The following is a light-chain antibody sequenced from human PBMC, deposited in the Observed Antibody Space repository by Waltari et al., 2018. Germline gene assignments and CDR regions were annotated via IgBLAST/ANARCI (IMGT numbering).Light chain of an antibody. J-gene: IGLJ2*01. V-gene: IGLV2-11*01. CDR3: CSYAGNSMI. CDR2: DIK. CDR1: SSDIGAYMY. Sequence: QSALTQPRSVSGSPGQSVTIPCSGTSSDIGAYMYVSWYQQHPGKAPRLIIYDIKKRPSGVPDRFSGSKSGNTASLTISGLQPDDGADYFCCSYAGNSMIFGGGTMLTVL.